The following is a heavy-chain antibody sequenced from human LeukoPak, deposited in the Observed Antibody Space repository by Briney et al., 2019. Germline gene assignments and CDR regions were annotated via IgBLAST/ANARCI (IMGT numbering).Heavy chain of an antibody. V-gene: IGHV3-53*04. Sequence: PGGSLRLSCAASGFTVSSNYMSWVRQAPGKGLEWVSVIYSGGSTYYADSVKGRFTISRHNSKNTLYLQMNSLRAEDTAVYYCARAPDSSGYYYDAFDIWGQGTMVTVSS. J-gene: IGHJ3*02. CDR1: GFTVSSNY. D-gene: IGHD3-22*01. CDR3: ARAPDSSGYYYDAFDI. CDR2: IYSGGST.